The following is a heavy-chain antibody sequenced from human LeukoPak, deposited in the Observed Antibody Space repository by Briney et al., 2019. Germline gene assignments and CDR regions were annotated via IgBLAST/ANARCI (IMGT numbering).Heavy chain of an antibody. J-gene: IGHJ4*02. CDR2: IDPNSGGT. CDR1: GYTFTAHY. Sequence: ASVKVSCKVSGYTFTAHYMHWVRQAPGQGLEWMGRIDPNSGGTKYAQKFQGRVTLTRDTSINTVYMELNTLTSDDMALYYCARGMGTSWFDYWGQGTLVTVSS. CDR3: ARGMGTSWFDY. D-gene: IGHD6-13*01. V-gene: IGHV1-2*02.